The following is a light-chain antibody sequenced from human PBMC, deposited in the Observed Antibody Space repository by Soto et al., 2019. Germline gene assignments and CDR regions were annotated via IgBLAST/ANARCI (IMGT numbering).Light chain of an antibody. CDR1: SSNIGNNY. CDR3: GTWDSSLSLYV. CDR2: ENN. Sequence: QSVLTQPPSVSAAPGQKVTISCSGSSSNIGNNYVSWYQQLPGTAPKLLIYENNKRPSGIPDRFSGSKSGTSATLGITGHQTGDEADYYCGTWDSSLSLYVFGTGTKVTVL. J-gene: IGLJ1*01. V-gene: IGLV1-51*02.